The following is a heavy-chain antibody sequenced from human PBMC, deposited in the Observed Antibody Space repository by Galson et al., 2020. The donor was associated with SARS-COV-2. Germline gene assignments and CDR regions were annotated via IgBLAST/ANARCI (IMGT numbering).Heavy chain of an antibody. Sequence: HGESLKISCKGSGYSFTSYWISWVRQMPGKGLEWMGRIDPSDSYTNYSPSFHGHVTIPADKSISTAYLQWSSLKASDTAMYYCARHRRYCSGGSCSDAFDIWGQGTMVTVSS. V-gene: IGHV5-10-1*01. J-gene: IGHJ3*02. CDR2: IDPSDSYT. CDR3: ARHRRYCSGGSCSDAFDI. CDR1: GYSFTSYW. D-gene: IGHD2-15*01.